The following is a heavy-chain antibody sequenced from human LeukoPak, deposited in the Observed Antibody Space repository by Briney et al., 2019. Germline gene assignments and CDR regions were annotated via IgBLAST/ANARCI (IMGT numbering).Heavy chain of an antibody. CDR1: GFTFSSYA. J-gene: IGHJ4*02. CDR2: ISYDGSNK. D-gene: IGHD6-19*01. CDR3: ARDRAYSSYYFDY. V-gene: IGHV3-30-3*01. Sequence: PGGSLRLSCAASGFTFSSYAMHWVRQAPGKGLEWVAVISYDGSNKYYADSVKGRFTISRDNSKNTLYLQMNSLRAEDTAVYYCARDRAYSSYYFDYWGQGTLVTVSP.